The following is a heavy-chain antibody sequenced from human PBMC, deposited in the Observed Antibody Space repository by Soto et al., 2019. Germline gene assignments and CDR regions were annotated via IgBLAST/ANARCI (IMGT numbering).Heavy chain of an antibody. CDR3: ARDQSYCSGGSCYSALNNFDY. Sequence: SVKVSCKASGGTFSSYAISWVRQAPGQGLEWMGGIIPIFGTANYAQKFQGRVTITADKSTSTAYMELSSLRSEDTAVYYCARDQSYCSGGSCYSALNNFDYWGQGTRVTVSS. CDR1: GGTFSSYA. J-gene: IGHJ4*02. V-gene: IGHV1-69*06. D-gene: IGHD2-15*01. CDR2: IIPIFGTA.